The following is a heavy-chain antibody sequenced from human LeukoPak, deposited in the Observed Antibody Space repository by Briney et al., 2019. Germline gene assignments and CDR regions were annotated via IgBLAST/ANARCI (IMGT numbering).Heavy chain of an antibody. CDR3: ARGRGYYHTYYYYGMDV. D-gene: IGHD3-22*01. V-gene: IGHV4-34*01. CDR2: INHSGST. CDR1: GGSFSGYY. Sequence: SETLSLTCAVYGGSFSGYYWSWIRQPPGKGLEWIGEINHSGSTNYNPSLKSRVTISVDTSKDQFSLKLSSVTAADTAVYYCARGRGYYHTYYYYGMDVWGQGTTVIVSS. J-gene: IGHJ6*02.